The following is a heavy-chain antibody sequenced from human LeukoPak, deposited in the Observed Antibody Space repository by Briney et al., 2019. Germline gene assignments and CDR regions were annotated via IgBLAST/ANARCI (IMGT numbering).Heavy chain of an antibody. CDR1: GFTFRSYD. CDR3: VQGWRDN. Sequence: GGSLRLSCAASGFTFRSYDMHWVRQATGKGLEWVSGIGTAGEIYYPGSVKGRFTISRENAKNSLYLQMNSRRAGDTAVYYCVQGWRDNWGQGTLVTVSS. D-gene: IGHD2-15*01. CDR2: IGTAGEI. V-gene: IGHV3-13*01. J-gene: IGHJ4*02.